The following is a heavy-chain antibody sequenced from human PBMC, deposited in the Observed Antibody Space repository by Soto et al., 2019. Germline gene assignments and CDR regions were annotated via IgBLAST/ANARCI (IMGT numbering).Heavy chain of an antibody. CDR3: ARHLMGRFGVVIIPAGGYYYGMDG. J-gene: IGHJ6*02. V-gene: IGHV4-59*08. CDR1: GGSISSDY. D-gene: IGHD3-3*01. CDR2: IYYSGST. Sequence: SETLSLTCTVSGGSISSDYWSWIRQPPGKGLEWIGYIYYSGSTNYNPSLKSRVTISVDTSKNQFSLKLSSVTAADTAVYYCARHLMGRFGVVIIPAGGYYYGMDGWGQGTTVTVSS.